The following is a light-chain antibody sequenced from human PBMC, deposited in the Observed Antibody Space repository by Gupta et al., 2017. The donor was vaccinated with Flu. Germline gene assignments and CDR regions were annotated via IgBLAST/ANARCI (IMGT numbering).Light chain of an antibody. Sequence: TIFCSESISIIGINAGYWYHHVPATAPNLLIYNNYTRPPGAPSRFSGSTSGTSASLAISGLRAEDEADYYCASWDDSLCGHYVFGTGTKVTVL. V-gene: IGLV1-47*02. CDR3: ASWDDSLCGHYV. CDR2: NNY. J-gene: IGLJ1*01. CDR1: ISIIGINA.